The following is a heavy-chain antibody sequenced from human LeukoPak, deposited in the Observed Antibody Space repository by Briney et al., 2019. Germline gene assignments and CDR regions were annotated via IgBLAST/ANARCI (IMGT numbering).Heavy chain of an antibody. V-gene: IGHV4-59*08. J-gene: IGHJ4*02. CDR3: ARRGYSSGWYEGYFDY. Sequence: SETLSLTCTVSGGSISSYYWTWIRQAPGKGLECVGHIHYSGGTNYNPSLKSRVTIAVDTSKNQFSLKLSSVTAADTAVYHCARRGYSSGWYEGYFDYWGQGTLVTVSS. CDR1: GGSISSYY. CDR2: IHYSGGT. D-gene: IGHD6-19*01.